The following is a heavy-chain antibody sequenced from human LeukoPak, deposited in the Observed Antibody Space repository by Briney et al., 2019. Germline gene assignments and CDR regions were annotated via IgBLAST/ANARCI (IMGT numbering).Heavy chain of an antibody. J-gene: IGHJ4*02. Sequence: PSETLSLTCAVYGGSFSGYYWSWIRQPPGKGLEWIGEINHSGSTNYNPSLKSRVTISVDTSKNQFSLKLSSVTAAVTAVYYCARGGIAVAGTGIDYWGQGTLVTVSS. D-gene: IGHD6-19*01. V-gene: IGHV4-34*01. CDR2: INHSGST. CDR3: ARGGIAVAGTGIDY. CDR1: GGSFSGYY.